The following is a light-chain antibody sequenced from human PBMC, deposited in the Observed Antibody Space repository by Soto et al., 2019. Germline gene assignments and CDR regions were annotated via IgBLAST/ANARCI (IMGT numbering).Light chain of an antibody. J-gene: IGLJ2*01. CDR2: EVT. Sequence: QSVLTQPASVSGSPGQSITISCTGTSSDIGTYDYVSWYQHHPGKAPKLMIYEVTNRPSGVSDRFSGSKSGKTASLTISGLQAEDEAYYYCSSYTTTTTPVVFGGGTQLTVL. CDR1: SSDIGTYDY. V-gene: IGLV2-14*01. CDR3: SSYTTTTTPVV.